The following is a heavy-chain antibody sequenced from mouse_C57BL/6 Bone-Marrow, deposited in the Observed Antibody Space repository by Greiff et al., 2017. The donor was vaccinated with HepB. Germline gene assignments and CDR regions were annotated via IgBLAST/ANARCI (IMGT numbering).Heavy chain of an antibody. Sequence: ESGPGLVKPSPSLSLTCSVPGYSITSGYYWNWIRQFPGNKLEWMGYISYDGSNNYNPSLKNRISITRDTSKNQLFLRLNSVTTEDTATYYCANWDWFAYWGQGTLVTVSA. J-gene: IGHJ3*01. CDR3: ANWDWFAY. D-gene: IGHD4-1*02. V-gene: IGHV3-6*01. CDR2: ISYDGSN. CDR1: GYSITSGYY.